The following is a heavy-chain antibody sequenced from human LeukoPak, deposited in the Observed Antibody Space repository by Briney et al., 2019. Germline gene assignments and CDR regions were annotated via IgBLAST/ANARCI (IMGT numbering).Heavy chain of an antibody. V-gene: IGHV1-2*06. CDR3: ARLPYYSSSIGD. D-gene: IGHD6-6*01. CDR2: INPNSGGT. Sequence: ASVKVSCKASGYTFTGYYMHWLRQAPGQGLEWMGRINPNSGGTNYVQKFQGRVTMTRDTSISTAYLQWSSLKASDTAMYYCARLPYYSSSIGDWGQGTLVTVSS. CDR1: GYTFTGYY. J-gene: IGHJ4*02.